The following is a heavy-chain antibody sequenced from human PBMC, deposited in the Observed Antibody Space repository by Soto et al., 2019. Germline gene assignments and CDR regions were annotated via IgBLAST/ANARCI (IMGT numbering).Heavy chain of an antibody. V-gene: IGHV3-30*18. CDR2: ISYDGSNK. D-gene: IGHD6-6*01. J-gene: IGHJ5*02. CDR1: GFTFSSYG. Sequence: PGGSLRLSCAVSGFTFSSYGMHWVRQAPGKGLEWVAVISYDGSNKYYADSVKGRFTISRDNSNNTLYLQMNSLRAEDTAVYYCEKDVGAGDSSSSIGNWLDPWGQGTLVTVSS. CDR3: EKDVGAGDSSSSIGNWLDP.